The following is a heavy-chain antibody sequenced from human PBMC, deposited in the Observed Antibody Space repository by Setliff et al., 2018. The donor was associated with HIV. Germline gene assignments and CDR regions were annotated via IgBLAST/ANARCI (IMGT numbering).Heavy chain of an antibody. CDR2: SYYNGSP. J-gene: IGHJ6*03. CDR1: GGSISGSNYY. V-gene: IGHV4-39*01. CDR3: ARHCGYSPGQICYYYLDI. D-gene: IGHD5-18*01. Sequence: SETLSLTCTVSGGSISGSNYYWAWIRQPPGKGLEWIGSSYYNGSPFYNPSLKSRVTISVDTSKNQFPLNLSSVTAADTAVYFCARHCGYSPGQICYYYLDIWGKGTTVTVS.